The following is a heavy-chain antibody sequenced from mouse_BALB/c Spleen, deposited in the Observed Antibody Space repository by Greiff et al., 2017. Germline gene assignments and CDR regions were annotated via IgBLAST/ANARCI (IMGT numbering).Heavy chain of an antibody. CDR1: GYTFTSYW. D-gene: IGHD1-1*02. J-gene: IGHJ4*01. CDR2: IYPGSGST. CDR3: ASGNYAMDY. V-gene: IGHV1S22*01. Sequence: LKQPGSELVRPGASVKLSCKASGYTFTSYWMHWVKQRHGQGLEWIGNIYPGSGSTNYDEKFKSKGTLTVDTSSSTAYMHLSSLTSEDSAVYYCASGNYAMDYWGQGTSVTVSS.